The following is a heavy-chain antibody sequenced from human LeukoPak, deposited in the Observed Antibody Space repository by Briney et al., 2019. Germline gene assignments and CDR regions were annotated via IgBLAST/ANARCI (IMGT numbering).Heavy chain of an antibody. CDR1: GGSISSYY. J-gene: IGHJ4*02. D-gene: IGHD3-16*02. CDR3: ARTGIGVWGSYRYPTSYYFDY. CDR2: IYTSGST. V-gene: IGHV4-4*07. Sequence: PSETLSLTCTVSGGSISSYYWSWIRQPAGKGLEWIGRIYTSGSTYYNPSLKSRVTISVDTSKNQFSLKLSSVTAADTAVYYCARTGIGVWGSYRYPTSYYFDYWGQGTLVTVSS.